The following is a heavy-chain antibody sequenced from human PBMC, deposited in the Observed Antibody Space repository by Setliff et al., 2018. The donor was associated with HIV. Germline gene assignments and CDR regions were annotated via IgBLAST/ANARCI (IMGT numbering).Heavy chain of an antibody. CDR2: ISIGSGLT. CDR1: GFTFSRST. Sequence: EASVMVSCKTSGFTFSRSTIQWVRQARGQPLEWVGWISIGSGLTKYEQKFHGRVTFTRDMSTSTAYMGVSSLRSDDTAVYYCAAEINTDNNCCWFDPWGQGTLVTVSS. J-gene: IGHJ5*02. CDR3: AAEINTDNNCCWFDP. D-gene: IGHD1-20*01. V-gene: IGHV1-58*02.